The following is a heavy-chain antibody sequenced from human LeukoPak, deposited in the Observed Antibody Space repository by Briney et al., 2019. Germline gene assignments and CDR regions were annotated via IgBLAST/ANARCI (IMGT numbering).Heavy chain of an antibody. CDR1: GGSISSYY. Sequence: PSETLSLTCTVSGGSISSYYWSWIRQPPGKGLEWIGYIHYSGSTNYNPSLKSRVTISVDTSKNQFSLKLSSVTAADTAVYYCAGDPDFWSGYYNFDYWGQGTLVTVSS. V-gene: IGHV4-59*12. J-gene: IGHJ4*02. CDR2: IHYSGST. CDR3: AGDPDFWSGYYNFDY. D-gene: IGHD3-3*01.